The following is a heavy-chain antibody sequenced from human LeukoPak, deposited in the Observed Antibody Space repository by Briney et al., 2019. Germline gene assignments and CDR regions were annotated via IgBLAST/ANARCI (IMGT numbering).Heavy chain of an antibody. CDR3: ARDDGRGVVTPY. J-gene: IGHJ4*02. V-gene: IGHV4-34*01. CDR2: INHSGST. D-gene: IGHD2-21*02. CDR1: GGSFSGYY. Sequence: SETLSLTCAVYGGSFSGYYWSWIRQPPGKGLEWIGEINHSGSTNYNPSLKSRVTISVDTSKDQFSLKVTSVTAADTAVYYCARDDGRGVVTPYWGQGTLVTVSS.